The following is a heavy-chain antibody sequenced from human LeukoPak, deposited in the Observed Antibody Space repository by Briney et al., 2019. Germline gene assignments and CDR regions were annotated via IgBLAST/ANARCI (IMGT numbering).Heavy chain of an antibody. CDR1: GFTFSTYA. V-gene: IGHV3-23*01. CDR3: AKVSYSGYEPTYYYYYYGMDV. D-gene: IGHD5-12*01. CDR2: ITAGGGST. J-gene: IGHJ6*02. Sequence: GGSLRLACAASGFTFSTYAMTWDRPAPGKGLEWVSAITAGGGSTYYADSVKGRFTISRANYKNTLYLQMNSLRAEDTAVYYCAKVSYSGYEPTYYYYYYGMDVWGQGTTVTVSS.